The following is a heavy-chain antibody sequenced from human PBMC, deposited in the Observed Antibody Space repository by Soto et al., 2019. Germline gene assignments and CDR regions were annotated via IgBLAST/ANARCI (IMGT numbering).Heavy chain of an antibody. CDR1: GFIFSIYG. Sequence: QVQLVESGGGVVQPGRSLRLSCAPSGFIFSIYGMHWVRQAPGKGLEWVAAISYDGSNKYYVVSVKGRFTISRDNSKNTPSLQMNSLRAEDAAVYYCAKDVRDPDYYYGMAVWGQGTTVTVSS. V-gene: IGHV3-30*18. CDR2: ISYDGSNK. CDR3: AKDVRDPDYYYGMAV. J-gene: IGHJ6*02.